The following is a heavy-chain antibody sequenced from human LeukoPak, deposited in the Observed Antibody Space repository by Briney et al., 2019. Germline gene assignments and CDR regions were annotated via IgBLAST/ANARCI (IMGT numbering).Heavy chain of an antibody. V-gene: IGHV3-23*01. CDR1: GFTFSSYA. CDR3: ANLVTVTTSGGYFDY. CDR2: ISGSGGST. D-gene: IGHD4-17*01. J-gene: IGHJ4*02. Sequence: GGSLRLSCAASGFTFSSYAMSWVRQAPGKGLEWASAISGSGGSTYYADSVKGRFTISRDNSKNTLYLQMNSLRAEDTAVYYCANLVTVTTSGGYFDYWGQGTLVTVSS.